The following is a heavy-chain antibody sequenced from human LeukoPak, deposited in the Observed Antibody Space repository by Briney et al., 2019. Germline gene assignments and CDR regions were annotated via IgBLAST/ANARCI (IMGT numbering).Heavy chain of an antibody. J-gene: IGHJ4*02. CDR2: INPNSGGT. CDR1: GYTFTGYY. V-gene: IGHV1-2*02. D-gene: IGHD3-16*02. Sequence: ASVKVSCKASGYTFTGYYMHWVRQAPGQGLEWMGWINPNSGGTNYAQKFQGRVTMTRDTSISTAYTELSRLRSDDTAVYYCARDPTYYDYVWGSYRHHFDYWGQGTLVTVSS. CDR3: ARDPTYYDYVWGSYRHHFDY.